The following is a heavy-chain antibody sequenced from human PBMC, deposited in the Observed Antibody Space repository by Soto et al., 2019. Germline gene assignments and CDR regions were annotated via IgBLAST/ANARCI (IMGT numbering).Heavy chain of an antibody. Sequence: GESLKISCKGSGYSFTSYWISWVRQMPGKGLEWVGRIDPSDSYTNYSPSFQGHVTISADKSISTAYLQWSSLEASDTAMYYCAAAGDYDPSFGMDVWGQGTTVTVSS. CDR1: GYSFTSYW. V-gene: IGHV5-10-1*01. D-gene: IGHD3-22*01. CDR2: IDPSDSYT. CDR3: AAAGDYDPSFGMDV. J-gene: IGHJ6*02.